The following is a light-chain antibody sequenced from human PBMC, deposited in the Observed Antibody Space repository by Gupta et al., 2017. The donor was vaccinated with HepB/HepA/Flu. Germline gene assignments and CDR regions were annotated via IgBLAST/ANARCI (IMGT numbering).Light chain of an antibody. V-gene: IGKV2-28*01. Sequence: EIVMTQSPLSLPVTPGEPASISCRSSQSLLHSDGYSYLNWFLQKPGHSPQLLISVASNRASGVPDRFSGSGSGTDFTLKISRVEAEDVGVYYCMQGIQGPLTFGGGTKLEIK. CDR2: VAS. CDR3: MQGIQGPLT. J-gene: IGKJ4*01. CDR1: QSLLHSDGYSY.